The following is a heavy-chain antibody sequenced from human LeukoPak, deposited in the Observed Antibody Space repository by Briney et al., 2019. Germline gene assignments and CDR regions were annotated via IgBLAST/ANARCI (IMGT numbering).Heavy chain of an antibody. CDR3: AREMCGSTSCYWEPLSYGMDV. CDR1: GYTFTSYG. D-gene: IGHD2-2*01. J-gene: IGHJ6*04. V-gene: IGHV1-18*04. CDR2: ISAYNGNT. Sequence: ASVKVSCKASGYTFTSYGIGWVRQAPGQGLEWMGWISAYNGNTNYAQKLQGRVTMTTDTSTSTAYMELRSLRSDDTAVYYCAREMCGSTSCYWEPLSYGMDVWGKGTTVTVSS.